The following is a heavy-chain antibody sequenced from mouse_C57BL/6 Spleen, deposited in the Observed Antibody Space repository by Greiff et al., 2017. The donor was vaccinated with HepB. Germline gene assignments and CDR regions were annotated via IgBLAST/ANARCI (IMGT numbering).Heavy chain of an antibody. J-gene: IGHJ1*03. D-gene: IGHD1-1*01. CDR1: GYTFTSYW. V-gene: IGHV1-69*01. CDR2: IDPSDSYT. Sequence: QVQLQQSGAELVMPGASVKLSCKASGYTFTSYWMHWVKQRPGQGLEWIGEIDPSDSYTNYNQKFKGKSTLTVDKSSSTAYMQLSSLTSEDSAVYYCARFITTDYWYFDVWGTGTTVTVSS. CDR3: ARFITTDYWYFDV.